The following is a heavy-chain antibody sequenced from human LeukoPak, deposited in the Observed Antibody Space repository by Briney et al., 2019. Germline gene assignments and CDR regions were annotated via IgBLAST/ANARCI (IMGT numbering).Heavy chain of an antibody. CDR2: ISGSGDIT. D-gene: IGHD3-22*01. V-gene: IGHV3-23*01. CDR1: GFTFSSYA. J-gene: IGHJ4*02. Sequence: GSLRFSCAASGFTFSSYAMSWVRQAPGKGLEWVSAISGSGDITYLADSVKGRFTLSRDNAKNTLYLQMNSLRVEDTALYYCARERFHYDVWGQGTLVTVSS. CDR3: ARERFHYDV.